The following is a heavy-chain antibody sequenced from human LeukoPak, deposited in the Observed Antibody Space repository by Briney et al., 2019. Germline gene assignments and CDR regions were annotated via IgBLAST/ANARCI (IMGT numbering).Heavy chain of an antibody. D-gene: IGHD3-10*01. CDR1: GGTFSSYA. CDR2: ISGSGGST. V-gene: IGHV3-23*01. Sequence: SCKASGGTFSSYAMSWVRQAPGKGLEWVSAISGSGGSTYYADSVKGRFTISRDNSKNTLYLQMNSLRAEDTAVYYCAKVLNRGAITPPFDYWGQGTLVTVSS. CDR3: AKVLNRGAITPPFDY. J-gene: IGHJ4*02.